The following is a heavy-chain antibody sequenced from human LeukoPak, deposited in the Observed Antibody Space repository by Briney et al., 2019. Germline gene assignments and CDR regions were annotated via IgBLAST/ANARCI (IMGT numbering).Heavy chain of an antibody. Sequence: GGSLRLSCAASGFTFDDYGMSWVRQAPGKGLEWVSGINWNGGSTGYADSVKGRFTISRDNAKNSLYLQMNSLRADDTALYYCAREKYYYDSSGYYSYYFDYWGQGTLVTVSS. V-gene: IGHV3-20*04. CDR1: GFTFDDYG. CDR3: AREKYYYDSSGYYSYYFDY. J-gene: IGHJ4*02. D-gene: IGHD3-22*01. CDR2: INWNGGST.